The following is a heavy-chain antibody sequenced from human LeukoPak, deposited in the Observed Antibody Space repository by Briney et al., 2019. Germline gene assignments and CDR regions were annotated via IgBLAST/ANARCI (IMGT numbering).Heavy chain of an antibody. D-gene: IGHD6-13*01. V-gene: IGHV4-59*08. J-gene: IGHJ6*02. Sequence: SETLSLTCTVSGGSISSYYWNWIRQPPGKGLEWIGYINYIRTTDYNPSLKIRVTISLDTSKNRFSLKLSSVTAADTAMYYCARSYSSSDHYYYYGMDVWGQGTTVTVSS. CDR3: ARSYSSSDHYYYYGMDV. CDR2: INYIRTT. CDR1: GGSISSYY.